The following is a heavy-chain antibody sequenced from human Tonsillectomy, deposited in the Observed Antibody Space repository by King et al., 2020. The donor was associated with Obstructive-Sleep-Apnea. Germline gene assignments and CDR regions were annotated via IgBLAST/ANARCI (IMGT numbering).Heavy chain of an antibody. J-gene: IGHJ1*01. CDR1: GGSISSYY. D-gene: IGHD6-13*01. CDR3: ARGGTIAAAGKGDFQH. V-gene: IGHV4-59*01. CDR2: IYYSGST. Sequence: VQLQESGPGLVKPSETLSLTCTVSGGSISSYYWSWIRQPPGKGLEWIGYIYYSGSTNYNPSLKSRVTISVDTSKNQFSLKLSSVTAADTAVYYCARGGTIAAAGKGDFQHWGQGTLVTVSS.